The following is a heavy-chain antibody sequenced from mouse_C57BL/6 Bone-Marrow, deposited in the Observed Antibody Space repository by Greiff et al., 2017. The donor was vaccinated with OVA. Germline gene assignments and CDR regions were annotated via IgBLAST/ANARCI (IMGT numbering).Heavy chain of an antibody. CDR1: GFTFSSYG. CDR2: ISSGGSYT. D-gene: IGHD2-3*01. V-gene: IGHV5-6*02. CDR3: ARQGDGYFLFAY. Sequence: DVMLVESGGDLVKPGGSLKLSCAASGFTFSSYGMSWVRQTPDKRLAWVATISSGGSYTYYPDSVKGRFTISRDNAKNTLYLQMSSLKSEDTAMYYCARQGDGYFLFAYWGQGTLVTVSA. J-gene: IGHJ3*01.